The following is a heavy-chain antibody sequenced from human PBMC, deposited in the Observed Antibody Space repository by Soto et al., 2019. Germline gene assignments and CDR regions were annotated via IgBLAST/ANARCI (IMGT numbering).Heavy chain of an antibody. Sequence: SETLSLTCTVSGGSISPFYWSWVRQPPGKGLEWIGYLYYSGNTNYNPSLKSRATISVDASKNQVSLRLTSVTAADTAVYYCARVGGVAARTFDYWGQGTVVTVSS. J-gene: IGHJ4*02. CDR1: GGSISPFY. D-gene: IGHD2-15*01. CDR3: ARVGGVAARTFDY. V-gene: IGHV4-59*01. CDR2: LYYSGNT.